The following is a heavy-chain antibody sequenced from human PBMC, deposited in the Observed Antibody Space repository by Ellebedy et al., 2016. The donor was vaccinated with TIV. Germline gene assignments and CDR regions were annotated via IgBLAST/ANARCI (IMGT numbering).Heavy chain of an antibody. CDR1: GGSISGSSFY. D-gene: IGHD1-26*01. V-gene: IGHV4-39*06. CDR3: ARGGVVGYYFDY. J-gene: IGHJ4*02. Sequence: MPSETLSLTCTVSGGSISGSSFYWGWIRQSPGKGLEWIGSFYYSGSTYYNPSLKSRVTISADTSKNQFPLQLNSMTAADTAVYYCARGGVVGYYFDYWGQGTLVTVSS. CDR2: FYYSGST.